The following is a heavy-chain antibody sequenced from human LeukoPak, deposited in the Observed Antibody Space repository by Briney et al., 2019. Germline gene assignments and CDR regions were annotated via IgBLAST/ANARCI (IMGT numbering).Heavy chain of an antibody. Sequence: SETLSLTCAVYGGSFSGYYWSWIRQPPGKGLEWIGEINHSGSTNYNPSLKSRVTISVDTSKNQFSLKLSSVTAADTAVYYCARAKIAVAGKDYFDYWGQGTLVTVSS. V-gene: IGHV4-34*01. J-gene: IGHJ4*02. D-gene: IGHD6-19*01. CDR1: GGSFSGYY. CDR2: INHSGST. CDR3: ARAKIAVAGKDYFDY.